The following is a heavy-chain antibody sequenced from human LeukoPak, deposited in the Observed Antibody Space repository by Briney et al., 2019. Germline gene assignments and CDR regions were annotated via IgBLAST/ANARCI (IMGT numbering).Heavy chain of an antibody. CDR3: ARDQTGDKPLLNKYYYYMDV. CDR1: GGSISTSSYY. D-gene: IGHD7-27*01. V-gene: IGHV4-39*07. CDR2: INHSGST. Sequence: SETLSLTCTVSGGSISTSSYYWGWIRQPPGKGLEWIGEINHSGSTNYNPSLKSRVTISVDTSKNQFSLKLSSVTAADTAVYYCARDQTGDKPLLNKYYYYMDVWGKGTAVTVSS. J-gene: IGHJ6*03.